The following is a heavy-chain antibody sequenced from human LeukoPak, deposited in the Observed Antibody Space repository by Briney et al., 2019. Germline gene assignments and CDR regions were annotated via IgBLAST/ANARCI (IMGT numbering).Heavy chain of an antibody. D-gene: IGHD2-2*01. CDR1: GFTFSSYS. CDR2: ISSSSSTI. Sequence: PGGSLRLSCAASGFTFSSYSMNWVRQAPGKGLEWVSYISSSSSTIYYADSVKGRFTIPRDNAKNSLYLQMNSLRAEDTAVYYCARDQGDIVVVPAAMGVYYYYYYMDVWGKGTTVTVSS. V-gene: IGHV3-48*01. J-gene: IGHJ6*03. CDR3: ARDQGDIVVVPAAMGVYYYYYYMDV.